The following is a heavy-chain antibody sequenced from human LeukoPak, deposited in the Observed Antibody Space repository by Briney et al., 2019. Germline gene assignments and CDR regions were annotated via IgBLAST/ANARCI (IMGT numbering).Heavy chain of an antibody. CDR1: GDSVSSNSAT. Sequence: SEPLSLTCAISGDSVSSNSATWNWIRESPSRGLVWLGRTYYRSKWYYGYAVSVKSRITINPDTSKDQFSLHLNSVTPEDTAVYYCARAVHTAVVTWGQGTLVTVSS. J-gene: IGHJ5*02. CDR2: TYYRSKWYY. CDR3: ARAVHTAVVT. V-gene: IGHV6-1*01. D-gene: IGHD5-18*01.